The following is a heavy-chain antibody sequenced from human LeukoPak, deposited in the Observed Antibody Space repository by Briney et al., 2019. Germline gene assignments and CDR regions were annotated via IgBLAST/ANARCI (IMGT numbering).Heavy chain of an antibody. CDR2: IIPIFGTA. CDR1: GGTFSSYA. V-gene: IGHV1-69*13. Sequence: SVKVSCKASGGTFSSYAISWVRQAPGQGLEWMGGIIPIFGTANYAQKFQGRVTITADESTSTAYMELSSLRSEDTAVYYCARAPDYYDSSGYYYDFDYWGQGTLVTVSS. CDR3: ARAPDYYDSSGYYYDFDY. J-gene: IGHJ4*02. D-gene: IGHD3-22*01.